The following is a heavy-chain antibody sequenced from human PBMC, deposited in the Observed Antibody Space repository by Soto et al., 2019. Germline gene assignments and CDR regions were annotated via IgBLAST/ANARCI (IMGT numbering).Heavy chain of an antibody. Sequence: ASVKVSCKASGYTFTSYDINWVRRATGQGLEWMGWMNPNSGNTGYAQKFQGRVTMTRNTSISTAYMELSSLRSEDTAVYYCARGNFNYILTGYYVPADAFDIWGQGTMVTVSS. D-gene: IGHD3-9*01. V-gene: IGHV1-8*01. J-gene: IGHJ3*02. CDR3: ARGNFNYILTGYYVPADAFDI. CDR2: MNPNSGNT. CDR1: GYTFTSYD.